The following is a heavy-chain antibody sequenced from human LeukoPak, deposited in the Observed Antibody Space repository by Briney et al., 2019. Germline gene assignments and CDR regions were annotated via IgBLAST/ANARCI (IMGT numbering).Heavy chain of an antibody. Sequence: SETLSLTCAVYGGSFSGYYWSWIRQPPGKGLEWIGEINHSGSTNYNPSLRSRVTISVDTSKNQFSLKLSSVTAADTAVYYCVRHGTIAAAGTELDYWGQGTLVTVSS. CDR3: VRHGTIAAAGTELDY. V-gene: IGHV4-34*01. D-gene: IGHD6-13*01. J-gene: IGHJ4*02. CDR1: GGSFSGYY. CDR2: INHSGST.